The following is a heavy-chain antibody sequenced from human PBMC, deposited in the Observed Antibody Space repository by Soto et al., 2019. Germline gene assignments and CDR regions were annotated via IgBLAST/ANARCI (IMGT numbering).Heavy chain of an antibody. D-gene: IGHD1-26*01. CDR2: ISSSSSYI. V-gene: IGHV3-21*01. J-gene: IGHJ4*02. CDR3: VRVKEWELLPFDY. Sequence: EVQLVESGGGLVKPGGSLRLSCGASGFSLSSYNMNWVRQAPGKRLEWVSSISSSSSYIYYADSVKGRFTISRDNAKNSLYLKMDSLRAEDTAVYYGVRVKEWELLPFDYWGQGTLVTVSS. CDR1: GFSLSSYN.